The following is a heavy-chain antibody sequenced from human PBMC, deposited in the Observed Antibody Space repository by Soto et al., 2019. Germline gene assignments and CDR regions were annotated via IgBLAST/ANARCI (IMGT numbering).Heavy chain of an antibody. J-gene: IGHJ4*02. CDR2: TYNSGST. CDR3: ARDGSGRAVEY. CDR1: GGSISSYY. Sequence: QVQLQESGPGLVKPSETLTLTCTVSGGSISSYYWSWIRQPPGKGLEWIGCTYNSGSTNYNPSLKCRVTISVDTSKNQFFLKLRSVTAADTAVYYCARDGSGRAVEYWGQGTLVTVSS. D-gene: IGHD6-19*01. V-gene: IGHV4-59*01.